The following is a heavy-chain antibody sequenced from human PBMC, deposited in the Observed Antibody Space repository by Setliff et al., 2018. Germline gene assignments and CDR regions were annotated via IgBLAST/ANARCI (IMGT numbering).Heavy chain of an antibody. CDR3: ARSVDPDV. Sequence: KSSETLSLTCTVSGASVRTYYWTWIRQPPGKGLEWIGNIYGMGETKYHPSLKSRVTISLDKTKNAFSLRLTSVTAADTGVYFCARSVDPDVWGKGTTVTVSS. J-gene: IGHJ6*04. CDR1: GASVRTYY. CDR2: IYGMGET. V-gene: IGHV4-4*08.